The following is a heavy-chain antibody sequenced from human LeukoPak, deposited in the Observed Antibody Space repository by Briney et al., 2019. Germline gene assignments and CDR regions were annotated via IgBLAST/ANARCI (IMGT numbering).Heavy chain of an antibody. D-gene: IGHD3-3*01. V-gene: IGHV4-39*01. CDR3: ARQRTSGSASNLRVAQIDS. J-gene: IGHJ4*02. Sequence: SETLSLTCTVSGVSISSSSHYWAWIRQSPGTGLEWIGSIYYSGSTYYNPSLKSRATISVDTSKNQISLKVSSVTAADSALYFCARQRTSGSASNLRVAQIDSWGQGTLVTVSS. CDR2: IYYSGST. CDR1: GVSISSSSHY.